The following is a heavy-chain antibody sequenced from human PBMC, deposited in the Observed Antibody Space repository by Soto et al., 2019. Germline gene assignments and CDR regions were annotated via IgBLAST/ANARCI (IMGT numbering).Heavy chain of an antibody. Sequence: PSETLSLTCTVSCGSISSSSYYWGGIRHPPGKGLEWIGNIYYNGNTKYNPSLKSRVSMSVDTSKNQFSLRLISVTAADTAKYFCAREGNLGRWLQPLDFWGQGTLVTVSS. J-gene: IGHJ4*02. CDR2: IYYNGNT. CDR1: CGSISSSSYY. V-gene: IGHV4-61*01. CDR3: AREGNLGRWLQPLDF. D-gene: IGHD5-12*01.